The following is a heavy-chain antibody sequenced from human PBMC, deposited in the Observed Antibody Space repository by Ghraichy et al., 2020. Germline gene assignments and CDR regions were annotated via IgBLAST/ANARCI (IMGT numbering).Heavy chain of an antibody. CDR3: ARDAMFMLDA. CDR2: IKQDGSQR. Sequence: ESLNISCAASGFTFSSHWMTWVRQAPGKGLEWVANIKQDGSQRLYVDSVKDRFTVSRDNARNSLFLQMDSLRAEDTAIYYCARDAMFMLDAWGQGSLVTVSS. J-gene: IGHJ5*02. V-gene: IGHV3-7*01. D-gene: IGHD3-16*01. CDR1: GFTFSSHW.